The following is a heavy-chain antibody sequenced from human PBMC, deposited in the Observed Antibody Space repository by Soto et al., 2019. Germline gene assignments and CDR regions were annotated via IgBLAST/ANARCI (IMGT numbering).Heavy chain of an antibody. Sequence: EVQLVESGGGLVQPGRSLRLSSAASGFTFDDYAMHWVRQAPGKGLEWVSGISWNSGSIGYADSVKGRFTISRDNAKNSLYLQMNSLRAEDTAFYYCAKALYDSSGSYDYWGQGTLVTVSS. J-gene: IGHJ4*02. CDR3: AKALYDSSGSYDY. CDR2: ISWNSGSI. V-gene: IGHV3-9*01. CDR1: GFTFDDYA. D-gene: IGHD3-22*01.